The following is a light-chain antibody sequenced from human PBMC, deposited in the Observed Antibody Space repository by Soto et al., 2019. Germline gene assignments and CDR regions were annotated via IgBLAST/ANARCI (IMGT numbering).Light chain of an antibody. J-gene: IGKJ1*01. V-gene: IGKV1-39*01. CDR2: AAS. CDR3: QQYNRYWT. Sequence: DIQMTQSPSSLSASVVDRVTITCRASQSISSYLNWYQQKPGKAPKLLIYAASSLQSGVPSRFSGSGSETEFTLTISSLFPDDFATYYCQQYNRYWTFGQGTKVDIK. CDR1: QSISSY.